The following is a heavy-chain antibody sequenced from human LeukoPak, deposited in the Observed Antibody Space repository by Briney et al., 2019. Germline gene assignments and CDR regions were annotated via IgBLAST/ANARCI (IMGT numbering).Heavy chain of an antibody. V-gene: IGHV4-34*01. CDR3: ARGSFWSGRNWFDP. J-gene: IGHJ5*02. CDR2: INHSGST. D-gene: IGHD3-3*01. CDR1: GGPFSGYY. Sequence: SETLSLTCAVYGGPFSGYYWSWIRQPPGKGLEWIGEINHSGSTNYNPSLKSRVTISVDTSKNQFSLKLSSVTAADTAVYYCARGSFWSGRNWFDPWGQGTLVTVSS.